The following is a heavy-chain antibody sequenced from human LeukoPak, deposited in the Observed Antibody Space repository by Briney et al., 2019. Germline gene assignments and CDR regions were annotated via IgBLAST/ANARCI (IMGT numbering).Heavy chain of an antibody. CDR1: GFTFKSYN. Sequence: GGSLRLSCAASGFTFKSYNMNWVRQVPGKGLEWVSYTSSSGGATYYAGFVKGRFTVSRDNAQNSLSLQMNSLRVEDTAVYYCARDRQVHTSVDSVEYWGQGALVTVSS. V-gene: IGHV3-48*04. CDR3: ARDRQVHTSVDSVEY. CDR2: TSSSGGAT. D-gene: IGHD5-12*01. J-gene: IGHJ4*02.